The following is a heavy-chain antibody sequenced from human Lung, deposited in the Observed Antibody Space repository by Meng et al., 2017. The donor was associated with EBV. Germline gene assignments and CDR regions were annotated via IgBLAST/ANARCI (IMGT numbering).Heavy chain of an antibody. CDR3: ANAGRFGESLGDY. V-gene: IGHV4-31*03. CDR1: AGSTSSGDSY. J-gene: IGHJ4*02. CDR2: IYDTGSS. Sequence: QVQLQESVPGLVKPSQTLSHTCSVAAGSTSSGDSYRSWIRQPPGNGLEWIGYIYDTGSSFYNPSLKSRVTISVDTSKNQFSLNLSSVTAADTAVYYCANAGRFGESLGDYWGQGILVTVSS. D-gene: IGHD3-10*01.